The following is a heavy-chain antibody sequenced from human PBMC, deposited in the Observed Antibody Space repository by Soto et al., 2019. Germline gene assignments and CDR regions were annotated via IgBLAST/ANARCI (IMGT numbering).Heavy chain of an antibody. V-gene: IGHV1-69*08. D-gene: IGHD3-3*01. Sequence: QVQLVQSGAEVKKPGSSVKVSCKASGGTFSSYTISWVRQAPGQGLEWMGRIIPILGIANYAQKFQGGVTITADKSTSTAYMELSSLRSEDTAVYYCARDPQPITIFGLVTPGYYMDVWGKGTTVTVSS. CDR1: GGTFSSYT. CDR2: IIPILGIA. J-gene: IGHJ6*03. CDR3: ARDPQPITIFGLVTPGYYMDV.